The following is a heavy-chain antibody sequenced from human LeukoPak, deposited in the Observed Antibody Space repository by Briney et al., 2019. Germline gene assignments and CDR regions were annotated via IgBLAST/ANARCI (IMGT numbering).Heavy chain of an antibody. V-gene: IGHV3-7*03. J-gene: IGHJ4*02. CDR1: GFTFSSYW. D-gene: IGHD1-26*01. Sequence: PGGSLRLSCAASGFTFSSYWMSWVRQAPGKGLEWVANTKQDGSERYYVDSVKGRFTISRDNAKNSLYLQMNSLRAEDTAAYYCARDKIVGATNFDYWGQGTLVTVSS. CDR3: ARDKIVGATNFDY. CDR2: TKQDGSER.